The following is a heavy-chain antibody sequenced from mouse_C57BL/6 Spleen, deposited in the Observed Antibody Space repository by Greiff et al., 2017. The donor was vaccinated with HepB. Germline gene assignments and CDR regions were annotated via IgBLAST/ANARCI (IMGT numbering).Heavy chain of an antibody. Sequence: EVKVEESGPGLVKPSQSLSLTCSVTGYSITSGYYWNWIRQFPGNKLEWMGYISYDGSNNYNPSLKNRISITRDTSKNQFFLKLNSVTTEDTATYHCARELYRGSGGDYWRKRTTLTV. CDR1: GYSITSGYY. V-gene: IGHV3-6*01. D-gene: IGHD1-1*01. CDR3: ARELYRGSGGDY. CDR2: ISYDGSN. J-gene: IGHJ2*01.